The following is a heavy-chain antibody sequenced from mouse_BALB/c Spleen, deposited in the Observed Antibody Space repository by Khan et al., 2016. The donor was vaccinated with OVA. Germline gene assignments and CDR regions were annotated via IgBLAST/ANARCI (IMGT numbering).Heavy chain of an antibody. D-gene: IGHD1-1*02. CDR3: ARRGLRWDFDY. Sequence: LQESGAELAKPGASVKMSCKASGYTFINYWILWVKQRPGQGLEWIGYINTSIGDTENNQNVKDKTTLTADKSSRTSYMQLRNLTSEDSAVYYCARRGLRWDFDYWGQGTTLTVAS. V-gene: IGHV1-7*01. J-gene: IGHJ2*01. CDR1: GYTFINYW. CDR2: INTSIGDT.